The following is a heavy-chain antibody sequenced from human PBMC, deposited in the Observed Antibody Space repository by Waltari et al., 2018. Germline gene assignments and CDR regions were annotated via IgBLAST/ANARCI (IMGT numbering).Heavy chain of an antibody. CDR1: GYNFTDNY. CDR3: ARDSSGSEPGRIYYFDH. D-gene: IGHD3-10*01. V-gene: IGHV1-2*04. CDR2: INPNTCVT. J-gene: IGHJ4*02. Sequence: QVHLVQSGSEVKTHGASVKVSCRPSGYNFTDNYIHCVRLAPGQGLDWRGWINPNTCVTIFAQKFQDWVTMTRDTSISAVYLELNTLTSGDTAVYYCARDSSGSEPGRIYYFDHWGQGTLITVSS.